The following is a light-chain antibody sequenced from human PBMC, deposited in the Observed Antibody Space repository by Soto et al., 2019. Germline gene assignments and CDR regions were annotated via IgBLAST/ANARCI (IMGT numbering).Light chain of an antibody. Sequence: DIQLTQSPSTLSASVGDRVTITCRASHSISNWLAWHQQKPGKAPILLIYDASTLKSGVPSRFSGSGSGTEFTLTISSLQADDFATYYCQHYDTHFGQGTKLEIK. CDR1: HSISNW. J-gene: IGKJ2*01. CDR3: QHYDTH. CDR2: DAS. V-gene: IGKV1-5*01.